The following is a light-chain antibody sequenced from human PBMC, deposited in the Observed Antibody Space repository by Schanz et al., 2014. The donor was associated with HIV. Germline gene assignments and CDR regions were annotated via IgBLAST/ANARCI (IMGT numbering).Light chain of an antibody. CDR1: QSVSSY. V-gene: IGKV3-15*01. CDR2: DAS. J-gene: IGKJ2*01. Sequence: EIVLTQSPATLSLSPGERATLSCRASQSVSSYLAWYQQKPGQAPRLLIYDASTRATGVPARFSGSGSGTEFTLTIGSLQSEDFAVYYCQQYNNWPRGTFGQGTKLEIK. CDR3: QQYNNWPRGT.